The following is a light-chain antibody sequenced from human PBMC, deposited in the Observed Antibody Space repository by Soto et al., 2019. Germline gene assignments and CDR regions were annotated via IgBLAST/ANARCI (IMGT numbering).Light chain of an antibody. CDR2: SNN. Sequence: QSVLTQPPSASGTPGQRVTISCSGSSSNIGSNTVNWYQQIPGTAPKLLIYSNNQRPSGVPDRFSGSKSGTSASLAISGLQSEDEADYYWAAWDDSLNGWVFGGGTKVTVL. J-gene: IGLJ3*02. V-gene: IGLV1-44*01. CDR1: SSNIGSNT. CDR3: AAWDDSLNGWV.